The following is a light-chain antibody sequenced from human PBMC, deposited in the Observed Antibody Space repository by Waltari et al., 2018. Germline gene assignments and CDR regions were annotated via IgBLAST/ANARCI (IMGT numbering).Light chain of an antibody. CDR2: EET. J-gene: IGLJ3*02. CDR3: YSTDGGGTHNGV. Sequence: SYELTQPPSVSVSPGHTARITCSGSALPRKYAFWYQQKSGQAPVLVIYEETKRPSGIPERFSGSTSGTTNTLTIIGAQVEDDADYYCYSTDGGGTHNGVFGGGTKLTVL. CDR1: ALPRKY. V-gene: IGLV3-10*01.